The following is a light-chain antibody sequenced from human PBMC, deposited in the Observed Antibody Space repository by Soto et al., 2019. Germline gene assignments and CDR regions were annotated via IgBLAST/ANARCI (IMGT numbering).Light chain of an antibody. CDR2: QAS. CDR1: QDVDTW. J-gene: IGKJ1*01. V-gene: IGKV1-5*03. CDR3: QQYHTYWWS. Sequence: DIQMTQSPSSLSASVGDTVTLTCRASQDVDTWLAWFQQRPGKAPKLLISQASTLASGVPSRFSGSGSGTVFTLTISSLQPDDFATYFCQQYHTYWWSFGPGSTVEIK.